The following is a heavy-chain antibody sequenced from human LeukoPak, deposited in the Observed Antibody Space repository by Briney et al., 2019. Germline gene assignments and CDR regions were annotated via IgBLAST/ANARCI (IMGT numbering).Heavy chain of an antibody. J-gene: IGHJ4*02. Sequence: GGSLRLSCGASGFTFSNSWMSWVRQAPGKGLEWVAVISIDGSEKYYADSVKGRFTISRDNSKNTLYLQMNSLRGDDTAVYYCANPQSRGYDYLDYWGQGTLVTVSS. D-gene: IGHD5-12*01. V-gene: IGHV3-30*18. CDR3: ANPQSRGYDYLDY. CDR2: ISIDGSEK. CDR1: GFTFSNSW.